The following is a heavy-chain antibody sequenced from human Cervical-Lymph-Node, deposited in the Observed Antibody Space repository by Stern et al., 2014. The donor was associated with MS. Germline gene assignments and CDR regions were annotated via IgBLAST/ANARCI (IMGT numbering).Heavy chain of an antibody. Sequence: EVQLVESGGGLVQPGGSLRLSCAASGFTVSGNYMNWVRQAPGKGLEWVSVIYTNDSTYYADSVKGRFTISRDNSKNTLYLQMNSLRVEDTAVYYCASDQAWFDPWGQGTLVTVSS. V-gene: IGHV3-66*01. CDR1: GFTVSGNY. CDR2: IYTNDST. CDR3: ASDQAWFDP. J-gene: IGHJ5*02.